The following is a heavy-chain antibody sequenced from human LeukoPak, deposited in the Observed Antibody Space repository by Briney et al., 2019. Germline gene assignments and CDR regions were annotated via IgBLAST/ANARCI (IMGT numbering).Heavy chain of an antibody. CDR1: GFTASSNY. V-gene: IGHV3-53*04. CDR3: AREGYYDSSGYSIVY. J-gene: IGHJ4*02. CDR2: IYSGGST. D-gene: IGHD3-22*01. Sequence: GGSLRLSCAASGFTASSNYMSWVRQAPGKGLEWVSVIYSGGSTYYADSVKGRFTISRHNSKNTLYLQMNSLRAEDTAVYYCAREGYYDSSGYSIVYWGQGTLVTVSS.